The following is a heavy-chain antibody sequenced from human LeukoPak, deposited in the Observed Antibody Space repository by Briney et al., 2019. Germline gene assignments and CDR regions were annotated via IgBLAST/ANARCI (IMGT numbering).Heavy chain of an antibody. Sequence: PGGSLRLSCAASGFTFSNAWMSWVRQAPGKGLEWVANIKQDGTEKYYADSVKGRFTISRDNSKNTLYLQMNSLRAEDTAVYYCAKDLDYGYYYYYYMDVWGKGTTVTVSS. V-gene: IGHV3-7*01. D-gene: IGHD3/OR15-3a*01. J-gene: IGHJ6*03. CDR3: AKDLDYGYYYYYYMDV. CDR1: GFTFSNAW. CDR2: IKQDGTEK.